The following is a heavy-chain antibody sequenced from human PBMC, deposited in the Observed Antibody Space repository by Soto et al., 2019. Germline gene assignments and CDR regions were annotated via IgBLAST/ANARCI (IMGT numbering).Heavy chain of an antibody. J-gene: IGHJ4*02. CDR2: IYYSGST. CDR1: GGSISSSSYY. D-gene: IGHD3-22*01. CDR3: ASTQGIVVVKGDY. Sequence: SETLSLTCTVSGGSISSSSYYWGWIRQPPGKGLEWIGSIYYSGSTYYNPSLKSRVTISVDTSKNQFSLKLSSVTAADTAVYYCASTQGIVVVKGDYWGQGTLVTVSS. V-gene: IGHV4-39*01.